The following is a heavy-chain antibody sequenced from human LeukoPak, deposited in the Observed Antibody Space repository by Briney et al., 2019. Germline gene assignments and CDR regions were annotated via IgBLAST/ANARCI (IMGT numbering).Heavy chain of an antibody. CDR2: IIPIFGTA. V-gene: IGHV1-69*05. CDR3: ARDHVWVGGQYSSSSNWFDP. CDR1: GGTFSSYA. Sequence: SVKVSCKASGGTFSSYAISWVRQAPGQGLEWMGGIIPIFGTANYAQKFQGRVTITTDESTSTAYMELSSLRSEDTAVYYCARDHVWVGGQYSSSSNWFDPWGQGTLVTVSS. D-gene: IGHD6-6*01. J-gene: IGHJ5*02.